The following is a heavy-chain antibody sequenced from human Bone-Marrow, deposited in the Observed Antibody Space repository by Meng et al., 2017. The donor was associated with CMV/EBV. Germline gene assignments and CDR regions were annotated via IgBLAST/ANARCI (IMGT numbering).Heavy chain of an antibody. CDR3: AKDPKASAVVCSSTSCYFDH. Sequence: GESLKISCAASGFTFSNYGMRWVRQAPGKGLEWVAFIRYDGSDKYYVDSVKGRFTISRDNSKNILYLQMNSLRAEDTAVYYCAKDPKASAVVCSSTSCYFDHWGQGKLVTVSS. D-gene: IGHD2-2*01. V-gene: IGHV3-30*02. CDR2: IRYDGSDK. J-gene: IGHJ4*02. CDR1: GFTFSNYG.